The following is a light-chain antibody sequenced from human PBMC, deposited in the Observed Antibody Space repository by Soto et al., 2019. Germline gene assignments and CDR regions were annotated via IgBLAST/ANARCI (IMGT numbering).Light chain of an antibody. V-gene: IGKV3-11*01. J-gene: IGKJ5*01. CDR2: DAS. CDR3: QQRSNWPIT. Sequence: ETLLTQFPASLSFSPGDSATLSCRATRSVSSYLAWYQQKPGQAPRLLIYDASSRPTDIPARFSGSGSGTDFTLTISSLEPEDFALYYCQQRSNWPITFGQGTDWRL. CDR1: RSVSSY.